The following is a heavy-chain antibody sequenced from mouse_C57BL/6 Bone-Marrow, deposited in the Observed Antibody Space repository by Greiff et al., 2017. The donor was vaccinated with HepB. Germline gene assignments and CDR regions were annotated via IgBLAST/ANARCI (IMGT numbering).Heavy chain of an antibody. CDR3: ARYGPHYVSSWWYAMDY. Sequence: QVQLQQPGAELVKPGASVKMSCKASGYTFTSYWITWVKQRPGQGLEWIGDIYPGSGSTNYNEKFKSKATLTVDTSSSTAYMQLSSLTSEDAAVYYCARYGPHYVSSWWYAMDYWGQGTSVTVSS. J-gene: IGHJ4*01. CDR2: IYPGSGST. D-gene: IGHD1-1*01. V-gene: IGHV1-55*01. CDR1: GYTFTSYW.